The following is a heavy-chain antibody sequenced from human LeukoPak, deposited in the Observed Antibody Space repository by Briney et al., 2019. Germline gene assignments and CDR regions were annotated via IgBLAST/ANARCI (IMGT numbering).Heavy chain of an antibody. Sequence: SETLSLTCTVSGASVSGSPYYWGRIRQPPGKGLEWIGSIYSSGSTYYNTSLQSRVTISIETSKNQISLRLKSVTAADTAMYYCAKSGGYGLIDYWGQGTLVTVSS. V-gene: IGHV4-39*01. CDR1: GASVSGSPYY. CDR3: AKSGGYGLIDY. D-gene: IGHD1-26*01. J-gene: IGHJ4*02. CDR2: IYSSGST.